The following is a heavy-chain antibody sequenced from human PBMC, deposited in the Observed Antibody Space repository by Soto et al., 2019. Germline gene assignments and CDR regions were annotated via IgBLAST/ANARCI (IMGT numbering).Heavy chain of an antibody. V-gene: IGHV3-21*01. D-gene: IGHD3-3*01. CDR2: ISRSSSYI. Sequence: PGGSLRLSCAASGFTFSSYSMNWVRQAPGKGLERVSSISRSSSYIYYADSETGRFTSSRDNAKNSLYLQMNSLRAEDTAVYYCASDRFPRNVLRFLESRGMDVWGQGTTVTVSS. CDR3: ASDRFPRNVLRFLESRGMDV. CDR1: GFTFSSYS. J-gene: IGHJ6*02.